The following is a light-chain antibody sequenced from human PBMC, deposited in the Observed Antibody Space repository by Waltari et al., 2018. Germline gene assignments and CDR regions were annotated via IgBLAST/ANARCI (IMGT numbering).Light chain of an antibody. CDR3: MQALQT. J-gene: IGKJ5*01. CDR1: QSLLHSNGYNY. Sequence: DIVMTQSPLSLPVTPGEPASISCRSSQSLLHSNGYNYLDWYLQKPGQSPQLLIYLGSNRASGVPDRFSGSGSGTDFTLKISRVEAEDVGVYYCMQALQTLGQRTRLEIK. CDR2: LGS. V-gene: IGKV2-28*01.